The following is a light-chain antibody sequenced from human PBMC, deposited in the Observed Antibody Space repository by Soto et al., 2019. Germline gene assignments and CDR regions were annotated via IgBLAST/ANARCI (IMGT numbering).Light chain of an antibody. CDR1: SSNIGAGYD. CDR3: AAWDDTLNAWV. Sequence: QSVLTQPPSVSGAPGQRVTISCTGSSSNIGAGYDVHWYQQLPGTAPKLLIYGNSNRPSGVPDRFSGSKSGTSASLAITGLQAEDEADYYCAAWDDTLNAWVFGGGTQLTVL. J-gene: IGLJ3*02. CDR2: GNS. V-gene: IGLV1-40*01.